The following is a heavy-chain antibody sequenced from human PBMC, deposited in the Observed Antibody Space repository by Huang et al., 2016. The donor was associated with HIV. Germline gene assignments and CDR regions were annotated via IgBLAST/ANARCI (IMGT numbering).Heavy chain of an antibody. V-gene: IGHV1-3*01. Sequence: QVQLVQSGAEVKKPGAAVKVSCKASGYTFTNYGVHWVRQAPGQSLEWMGWNNACNGYTKDSQKFQGRVTVTRDTSASTAYMEVSSLGSEDTAMYYCARLGVSDAFDIWGQGTMVTVSS. J-gene: IGHJ3*02. CDR2: NNACNGYT. D-gene: IGHD2-8*01. CDR3: ARLGVSDAFDI. CDR1: GYTFTNYG.